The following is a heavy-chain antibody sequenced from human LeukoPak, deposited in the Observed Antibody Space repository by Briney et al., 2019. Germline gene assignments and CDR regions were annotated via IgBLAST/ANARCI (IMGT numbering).Heavy chain of an antibody. Sequence: GGSPRLSCAASGFTFSSYGMHWVRQAPGKGLEWVAVIWYDGSNKYYADSVKGRFTISRDNSKNTLYLQMNSLRAEDTAVYYCARDFDAFDIWGQGTMVTVSS. CDR2: IWYDGSNK. J-gene: IGHJ3*02. CDR1: GFTFSSYG. CDR3: ARDFDAFDI. V-gene: IGHV3-33*01.